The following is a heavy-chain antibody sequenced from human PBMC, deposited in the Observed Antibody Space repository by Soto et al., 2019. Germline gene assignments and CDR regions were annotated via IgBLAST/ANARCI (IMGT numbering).Heavy chain of an antibody. CDR2: IYSGGGT. Sequence: EVRLVQSGGGLVQPGGSLRLSCAASLFIVSDNYMSWVRQAPGKGLEWVSLIYSGGGTDYAESVKGRFTISRDNSKNTLYLQMNSLKSEDTGIYYFATRMTAAPYWGHGTEVTVSS. D-gene: IGHD2-21*02. CDR3: ATRMTAAPY. J-gene: IGHJ4*01. V-gene: IGHV3-66*01. CDR1: LFIVSDNY.